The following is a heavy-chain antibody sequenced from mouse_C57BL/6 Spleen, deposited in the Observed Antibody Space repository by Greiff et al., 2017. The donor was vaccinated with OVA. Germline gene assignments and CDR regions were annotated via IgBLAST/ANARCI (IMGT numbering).Heavy chain of an antibody. CDR3: ARSYGYDYFDY. CDR2: IDPSDSYT. D-gene: IGHD2-2*01. CDR1: GYTFTSYW. V-gene: IGHV1-69*01. Sequence: QVQLQQPGAELVMPGASVKLSCKASGYTFTSYWMRWVKQRPGQGLEWIGEIDPSDSYTNYNQKFKGKSTLTVDKSSSTAYMQLSSLTSEDSAVYYCARSYGYDYFDYWGQGTTLTVSS. J-gene: IGHJ2*01.